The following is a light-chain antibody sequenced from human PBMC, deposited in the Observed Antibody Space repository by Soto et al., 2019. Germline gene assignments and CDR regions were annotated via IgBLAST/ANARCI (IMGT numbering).Light chain of an antibody. CDR2: GNS. CDR1: SSNIGAGYD. J-gene: IGLJ2*01. CDR3: QSYDSSLSGSGVV. Sequence: QPVLTQPPSVSGAPGQRVTISCTGSSSNIGAGYDVHWYQQLPGTAPKLLIYGNSNRPSGVPDRFSGSKSGTSASLAITGLQAEDEADYYCQSYDSSLSGSGVVFGGGTKLTVV. V-gene: IGLV1-40*01.